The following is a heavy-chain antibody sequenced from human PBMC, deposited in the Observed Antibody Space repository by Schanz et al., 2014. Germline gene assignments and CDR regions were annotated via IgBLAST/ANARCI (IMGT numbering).Heavy chain of an antibody. Sequence: QVQVVESGGGVVQPGRSLRLSCAASGFTFNNYGMHWVRQAPGKGLGWVAVIWHDGSGRYYADSVKGRFTISRDNSKNTLYLQMSSLRAEDTAVYYCARGGDFDYWGQGTLVTVSS. CDR3: ARGGDFDY. J-gene: IGHJ4*02. CDR1: GFTFNNYG. V-gene: IGHV3-33*01. CDR2: IWHDGSGR.